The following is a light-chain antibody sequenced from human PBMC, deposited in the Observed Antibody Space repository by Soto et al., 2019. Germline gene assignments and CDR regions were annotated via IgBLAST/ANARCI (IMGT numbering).Light chain of an antibody. V-gene: IGKV1D-16*01. CDR1: QGISSW. J-gene: IGKJ1*01. CDR3: QQYNSYST. Sequence: DIQMTQSPSSVSASVGDRVTITCRASQGISSWLAWYQKKPGKAPKLLIYEASTLQSGVPSRFSGSGSGTEFTLTISSLQPDDFATYYCQQYNSYSTFGQGTKVDIK. CDR2: EAS.